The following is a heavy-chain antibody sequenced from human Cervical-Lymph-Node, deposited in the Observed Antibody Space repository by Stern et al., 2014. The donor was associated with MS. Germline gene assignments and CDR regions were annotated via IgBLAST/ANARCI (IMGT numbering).Heavy chain of an antibody. D-gene: IGHD3-16*01. CDR2: IHYRGST. V-gene: IGHV4-31*03. J-gene: IGHJ4*02. CDR3: ARSDRLWGSFDY. Sequence: QLQLQESGPGLAKPSQTLSLTCTVSGDSISSTGYYWSWIRQHPGKGLEWIGYIHYRGSTYYNPSLKSRGTISVDTSKNQFSLKLTSVTAAGTALYYCARSDRLWGSFDYWGQGSLVTVSS. CDR1: GDSISSTGYY.